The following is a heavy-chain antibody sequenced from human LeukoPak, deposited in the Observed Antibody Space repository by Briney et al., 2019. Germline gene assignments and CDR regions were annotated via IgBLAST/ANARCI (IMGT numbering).Heavy chain of an antibody. Sequence: KPSETLSLTCTVSGGSISSYYWSWIRQPPGKGLEWIGYIYYSGSTNYNPSLKSRVTISVDTSKNQFSLKLSSVTAADTAVYYCARDLPGYSGSLDYWGQGTLVTVSS. CDR2: IYYSGST. CDR1: GGSISSYY. V-gene: IGHV4-59*12. J-gene: IGHJ4*02. D-gene: IGHD1-26*01. CDR3: ARDLPGYSGSLDY.